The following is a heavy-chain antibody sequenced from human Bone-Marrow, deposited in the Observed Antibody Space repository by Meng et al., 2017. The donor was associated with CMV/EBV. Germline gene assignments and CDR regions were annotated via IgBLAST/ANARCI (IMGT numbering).Heavy chain of an antibody. D-gene: IGHD6-19*01. J-gene: IGHJ4*02. Sequence: VHVVQFGGPGTTRRASVKVSCKASENTVTDYSRHWARQGPGQWVEWIGWTNPTNDTHYAQNFQGSVTITRDMSINTVYMELSRLTSADTAVDYCARSSGWSRFDYWGQGTLVTVSS. CDR1: ENTVTDYS. V-gene: IGHV1-2*02. CDR3: ARSSGWSRFDY. CDR2: TNPTNDT.